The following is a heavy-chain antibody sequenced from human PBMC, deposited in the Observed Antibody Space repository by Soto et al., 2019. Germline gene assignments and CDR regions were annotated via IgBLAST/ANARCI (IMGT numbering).Heavy chain of an antibody. Sequence: EVQLLESGGGLVQPGGSLRLSCAASGFTFNNYAMGWVRQAPGKGLEWVSAITDSGDDTYYIDSVKVRFTISRDNSKSTLYLQMNSLRAEDTAIYYCAKLGSSSWSPHYYFDYWGQGTLVTVSS. CDR3: AKLGSSSWSPHYYFDY. CDR1: GFTFNNYA. J-gene: IGHJ4*02. V-gene: IGHV3-23*01. CDR2: ITDSGDDT. D-gene: IGHD2-2*01.